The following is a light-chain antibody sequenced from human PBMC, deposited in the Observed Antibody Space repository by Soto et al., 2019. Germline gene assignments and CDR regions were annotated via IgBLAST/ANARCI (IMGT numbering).Light chain of an antibody. J-gene: IGKJ4*01. Sequence: DIQMTQSPSTLSASVGDRVTITCRARQSISSWLAWYQQKPGKAPKVLIYDASKLESGVPSRFSGSGSDLEFTLTISSLQPDDFATYYCQQYNSYSLTFDGGTKVEIK. V-gene: IGKV1-5*01. CDR3: QQYNSYSLT. CDR1: QSISSW. CDR2: DAS.